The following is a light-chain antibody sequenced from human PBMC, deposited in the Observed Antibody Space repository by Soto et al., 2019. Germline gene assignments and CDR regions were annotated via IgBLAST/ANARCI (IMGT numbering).Light chain of an antibody. V-gene: IGKV3D-15*01. J-gene: IGKJ4*01. CDR1: RSVGRS. Sequence: VMTQSQATVSASPGEGATLSCRASRSVGRSLAWYQKKSGQAPRLLIFSASTRATDIPARFSGSGSGTEFALSISSLQSEDIAIYYCQQYYFCPLSFGGGTKVEI. CDR2: SAS. CDR3: QQYYFCPLS.